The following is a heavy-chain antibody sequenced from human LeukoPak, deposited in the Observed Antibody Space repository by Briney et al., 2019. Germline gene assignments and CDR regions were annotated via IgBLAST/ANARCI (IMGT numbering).Heavy chain of an antibody. D-gene: IGHD3-16*01. Sequence: PSETLSLTCTVSSGSINSYYWGWVRQPAGRGLEWIGRIYTTGKTDYNPSLKSRLAMSVDTSKRQFSLNLTSVAAADTAIYFCARHGYTASHYFLDFWSQGTLVTVSS. CDR3: ARHGYTASHYFLDF. CDR1: SGSINSYY. V-gene: IGHV4-4*07. CDR2: IYTTGKT. J-gene: IGHJ4*02.